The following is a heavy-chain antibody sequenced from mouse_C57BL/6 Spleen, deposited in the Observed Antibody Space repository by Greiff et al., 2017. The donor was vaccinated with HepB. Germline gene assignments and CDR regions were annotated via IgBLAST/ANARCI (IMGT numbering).Heavy chain of an antibody. CDR3: ARRVTRGYFDY. Sequence: EVKLMESGGDLVKPGGSLKLSCAASGFTFSSYGMSWVRQTPDKRLEWVATISSGGSYTYNPDSVKGRFTISRDNAKNTLYLQMSSLKSEDTAMYYCARRVTRGYFDYWGQGTTLTVSS. D-gene: IGHD2-3*01. J-gene: IGHJ2*01. V-gene: IGHV5-6*02. CDR1: GFTFSSYG. CDR2: ISSGGSYT.